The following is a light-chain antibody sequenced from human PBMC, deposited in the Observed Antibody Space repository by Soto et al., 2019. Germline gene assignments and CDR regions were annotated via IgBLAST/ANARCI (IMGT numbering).Light chain of an antibody. CDR1: QSIYSS. V-gene: IGKV1-39*01. Sequence: DIQMTQSPYSLSASVGDIVTIACRSSQSIYSSLNWYHQKPGRVPKLLMYAASNLQSVVPSRFSGSGSGTELTLHISSLQPEDFATYYCQQSYSAPYTFGQGTKLAS. CDR2: AAS. CDR3: QQSYSAPYT. J-gene: IGKJ2*01.